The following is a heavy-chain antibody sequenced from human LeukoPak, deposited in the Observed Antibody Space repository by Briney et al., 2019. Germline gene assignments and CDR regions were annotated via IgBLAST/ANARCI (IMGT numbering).Heavy chain of an antibody. V-gene: IGHV1-3*01. CDR2: TNVGNDYT. CDR3: ARDDFSTYPGLNYFDY. D-gene: IGHD4-11*01. J-gene: IGHJ4*02. Sequence: ASVKVSCKASGYTFTHYAVHWVRQAPGQRLEWMGWTNVGNDYTESSQKFQDRLTITSDTAATTVYMELSSLRSEDTAVYYCARDDFSTYPGLNYFDYWGQGSLVTVSS. CDR1: GYTFTHYA.